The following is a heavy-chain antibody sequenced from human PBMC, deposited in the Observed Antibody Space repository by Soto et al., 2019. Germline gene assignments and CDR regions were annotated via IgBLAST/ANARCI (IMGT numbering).Heavy chain of an antibody. CDR1: GGTFSSYA. J-gene: IGHJ6*02. CDR2: IIPIFGTA. CDR3: ARVVGLNVGIAVRYNNYAMDV. D-gene: IGHD6-19*01. Sequence: QVQLMQSGAEVKKPGSSVKVSCKASGGTFSSYAISWVRQAPGQGLEWMGGIIPIFGTANYAQKFQDRVTITADASTSTAYMELSSLIAEDTAVYYFARVVGLNVGIAVRYNNYAMDVWGQGTTVTVAS. V-gene: IGHV1-69*01.